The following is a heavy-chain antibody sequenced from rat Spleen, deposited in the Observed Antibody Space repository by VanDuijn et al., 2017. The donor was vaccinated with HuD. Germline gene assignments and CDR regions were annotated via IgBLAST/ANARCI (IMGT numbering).Heavy chain of an antibody. J-gene: IGHJ2*01. D-gene: IGHD1-11*01. CDR2: IIYDGSST. CDR3: ARHDGEGMGFDY. V-gene: IGHV5-17*01. CDR1: GFTFSDYA. Sequence: EVQLVESGGGLVQPGRSLKFSCAASGFTFSDYAMAWVRQAPKKGLEWVATIIYDGSSTYYRDSVKGRFTISRDNAKSTLYLQMDSLRSEDTATYYCARHDGEGMGFDYWGQGVMVTVSS.